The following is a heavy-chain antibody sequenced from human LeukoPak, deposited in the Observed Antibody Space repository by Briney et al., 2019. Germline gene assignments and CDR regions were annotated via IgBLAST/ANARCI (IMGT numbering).Heavy chain of an antibody. V-gene: IGHV3-23*01. J-gene: IGHJ5*02. D-gene: IGHD6-19*01. CDR3: AKDLGSSGWYGGWLDP. CDR2: ISGSGGGT. Sequence: GGSLRLSCAASGFTFSSYAMSWVRQAPGRGLEWVSVISGSGGGTHYADSVKGRFTISRDNSKNTLYLQMSSLRAEDTAVYYCAKDLGSSGWYGGWLDPWGQGTLVTVSS. CDR1: GFTFSSYA.